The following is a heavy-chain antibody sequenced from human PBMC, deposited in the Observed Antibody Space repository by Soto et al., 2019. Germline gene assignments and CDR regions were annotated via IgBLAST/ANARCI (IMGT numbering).Heavy chain of an antibody. V-gene: IGHV1-8*01. D-gene: IGHD3-10*01. CDR3: ARDHYYYCMDV. CDR2: MNPNSGNT. CDR1: GYTFTTYD. Sequence: QVQLVQSGAEVRKPGASVKVSCKASGYTFTTYDINWVRQATGQGLEWMGWMNPNSGNTVYAQKFQGRVTLTRNTALSTASMELTRLTSDDTAMYYCARDHYYYCMDVRGQETTITVSS. J-gene: IGHJ6*02.